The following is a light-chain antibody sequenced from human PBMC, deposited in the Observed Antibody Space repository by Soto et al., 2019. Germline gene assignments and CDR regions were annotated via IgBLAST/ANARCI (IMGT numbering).Light chain of an antibody. V-gene: IGKV3-11*01. J-gene: IGKJ5*01. CDR1: LNVNSY. Sequence: VLTQSPATMSLSPGERATLSCRASLNVNSYLAWYQQKPGQAPRLLIYDASNRAAGIPARFSGSGSGTDFTLTISSLEPEDFAIYYCQQRQYWPPITFGQGTRLEIK. CDR2: DAS. CDR3: QQRQYWPPIT.